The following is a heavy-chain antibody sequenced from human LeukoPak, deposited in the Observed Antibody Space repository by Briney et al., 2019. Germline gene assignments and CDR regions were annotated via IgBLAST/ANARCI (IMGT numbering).Heavy chain of an antibody. D-gene: IGHD2-2*01. Sequence: PGGSLRLSCAASGFTFDDYAMHWVRQAPGKGLEWVSAISGSGGSTYYADSVKGRFTVSRDNSKNTLYLQMNSLRAEDTAVYYCAILGSSTSCYGVIACYMDVWGKGTTVTVSS. CDR2: ISGSGGST. CDR3: AILGSSTSCYGVIACYMDV. J-gene: IGHJ6*03. CDR1: GFTFDDYA. V-gene: IGHV3-23*01.